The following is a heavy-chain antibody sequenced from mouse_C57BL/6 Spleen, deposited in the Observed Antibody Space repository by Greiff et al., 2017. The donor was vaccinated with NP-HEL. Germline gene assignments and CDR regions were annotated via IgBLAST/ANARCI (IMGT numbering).Heavy chain of an antibody. Sequence: EVKLVESGGDLVKPGGSLKLSCAASGFTFSSYGMSWVRQTPDKRLEWVATISSGGSYTYYPDSVKGRFTISRDNAKNTLYLQMSSLKSEDTAMYYCARRLGKNGYYDYAMDYWGQGTSVTVSS. CDR3: ARRLGKNGYYDYAMDY. D-gene: IGHD2-3*01. CDR2: ISSGGSYT. V-gene: IGHV5-6*02. CDR1: GFTFSSYG. J-gene: IGHJ4*01.